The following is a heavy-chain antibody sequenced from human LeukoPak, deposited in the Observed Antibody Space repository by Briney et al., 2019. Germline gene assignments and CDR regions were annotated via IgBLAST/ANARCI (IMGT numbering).Heavy chain of an antibody. V-gene: IGHV3-23*01. Sequence: GGSLRLSCAASRFTFSSYAMSWVRQAPGKGLEWVAAISGSGDSTYYADSVKGRFTISRDNSKNTLYLLMNSLRAEDTAVYYCAKNQYYDFWSGYGGGYFDYWGQGTLVTVSS. J-gene: IGHJ4*02. CDR2: ISGSGDST. D-gene: IGHD3-3*01. CDR3: AKNQYYDFWSGYGGGYFDY. CDR1: RFTFSSYA.